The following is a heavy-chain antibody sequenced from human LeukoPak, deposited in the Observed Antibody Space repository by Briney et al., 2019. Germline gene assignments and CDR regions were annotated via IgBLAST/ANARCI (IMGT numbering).Heavy chain of an antibody. D-gene: IGHD2-21*02. CDR3: AVGSDCSS. CDR2: IKANGATT. Sequence: GGSLRLSCTASGHTFPNYAMTWVRQAPGQGLEWVSSIKANGATTYYANSVRGRFTISRDNSKNTLYLHLSSLRAEDTAIYFCAVGSDCSSWGQGTLVAVSS. V-gene: IGHV3-23*01. CDR1: GHTFPNYA. J-gene: IGHJ5*02.